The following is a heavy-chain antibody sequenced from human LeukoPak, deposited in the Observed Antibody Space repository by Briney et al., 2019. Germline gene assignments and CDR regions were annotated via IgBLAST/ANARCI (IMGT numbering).Heavy chain of an antibody. D-gene: IGHD3-9*01. J-gene: IGHJ4*02. V-gene: IGHV4-34*01. CDR1: GGSFSGYY. Sequence: SETLSLTCAVYGGSFSGYYWSWIRQPPGKGLEWIGEINHSGSTNYNPSLKSRVTISVDTSKNQFSLKLSSVTAADTAVCYCARGRGDLTAYYYFDYWGRGTLVTVSS. CDR3: ARGRGDLTAYYYFDY. CDR2: INHSGST.